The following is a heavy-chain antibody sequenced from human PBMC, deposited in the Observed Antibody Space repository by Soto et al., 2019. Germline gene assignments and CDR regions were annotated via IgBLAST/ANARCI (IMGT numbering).Heavy chain of an antibody. CDR3: ARAIAAAGTEYYGMDV. J-gene: IGHJ6*02. D-gene: IGHD6-13*01. V-gene: IGHV1-69*02. Sequence: QVQLVQSGAEVKKPGSSVKVSCKASGGTFSSYTISWVRQAPGQGLEWMGRIIPILGIANYAQKFQGRVMITADKSTSTAYMELSSLRSEDTAVYYCARAIAAAGTEYYGMDVWGQGTTVTVSS. CDR1: GGTFSSYT. CDR2: IIPILGIA.